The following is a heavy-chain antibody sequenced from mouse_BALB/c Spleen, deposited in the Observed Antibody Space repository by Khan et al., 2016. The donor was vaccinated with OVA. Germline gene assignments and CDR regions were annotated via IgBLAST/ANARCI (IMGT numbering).Heavy chain of an antibody. CDR1: GFTFSDYG. J-gene: IGHJ2*01. D-gene: IGHD2-1*01. Sequence: EVELVESGGGLVQSGGSRKLSCAASGFTFSDYGMAWVRQGPGKGPAWVAFISRLAYSVYYADTVTGRFPVFRENAQNTLYLEMSSLRTEDTVCCYCARVCYGKYEGLGVLHCWGQGTALTVSS. CDR3: ARVCYGKYEGLGVLHC. V-gene: IGHV5-15*02. CDR2: ISRLAYSV.